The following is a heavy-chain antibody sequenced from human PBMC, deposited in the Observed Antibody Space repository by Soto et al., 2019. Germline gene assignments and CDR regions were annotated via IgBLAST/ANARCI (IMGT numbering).Heavy chain of an antibody. CDR1: GGTFSSYA. Sequence: QVQLVQSGAEVKKPGSSVKVSCKASGGTFSSYAISWVRQAPGQGLEWMGGIIPIFGTANYAQKFQGRVTITADESTSTAYVELSSLRSEDTAVYYCARLSRTVLRYFDWLSDNWFDPWGQGTLVTVSS. CDR3: ARLSRTVLRYFDWLSDNWFDP. CDR2: IIPIFGTA. D-gene: IGHD3-9*01. V-gene: IGHV1-69*01. J-gene: IGHJ5*02.